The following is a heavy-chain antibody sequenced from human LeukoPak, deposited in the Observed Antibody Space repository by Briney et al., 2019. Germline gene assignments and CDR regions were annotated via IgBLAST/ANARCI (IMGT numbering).Heavy chain of an antibody. Sequence: GGSLRLSCAASGFTFSTYAMTWVRQAPGKGLEWVSTISGSGGTTYYADSVKGRFTISRDNSKNTLYLQMNSLRAEDTSVYYGAKVQGGKFDPWGQGTLVTVSS. D-gene: IGHD6-25*01. V-gene: IGHV3-23*01. J-gene: IGHJ5*02. CDR1: GFTFSTYA. CDR3: AKVQGGKFDP. CDR2: ISGSGGTT.